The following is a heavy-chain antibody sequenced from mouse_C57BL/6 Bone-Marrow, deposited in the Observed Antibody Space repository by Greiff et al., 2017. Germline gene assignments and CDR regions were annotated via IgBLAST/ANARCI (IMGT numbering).Heavy chain of an antibody. J-gene: IGHJ3*01. CDR3: AKVYDGYYVKFAY. D-gene: IGHD2-3*01. CDR1: GYTYTDYN. Sequence: VQLQQSGPELVKPGASVKMSCKASGYTYTDYNMHWVKQSHGKSLEWIGYINPNNGGTSYNQKFKGKATLTVNKSSSTAYMALRSLTSEDSAVYYCAKVYDGYYVKFAYWGQGTLVTVSA. CDR2: INPNNGGT. V-gene: IGHV1-22*01.